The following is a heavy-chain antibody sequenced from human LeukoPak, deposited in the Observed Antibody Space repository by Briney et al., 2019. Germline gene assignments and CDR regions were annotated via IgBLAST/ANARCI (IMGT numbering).Heavy chain of an antibody. CDR1: RFTLRGYS. Sequence: PGGSLRLSCAASRFTLRGYSMNWVRQAPGKGLEWVSCISSDSSYTYYADSVKGRFTISRDNAKNSLYLQMNSLRAEDTAVYYCARTDYFETSGSPPPWGQGTLVTVSS. CDR2: ISSDSSYT. CDR3: ARTDYFETSGSPPP. V-gene: IGHV3-21*01. D-gene: IGHD3-22*01. J-gene: IGHJ5*02.